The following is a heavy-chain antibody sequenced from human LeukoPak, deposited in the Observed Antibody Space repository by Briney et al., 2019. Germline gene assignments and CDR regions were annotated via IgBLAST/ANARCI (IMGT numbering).Heavy chain of an antibody. Sequence: SETLSLTCTVSGGCISSYDWSWIRQPPGKGLEWIGYIYYSGSTNYNPSLKSRVTISVDTSKNQFSLKLSSVTAADTAVYYCARVAAVYPPYYFDYWGQGTLVTVSS. J-gene: IGHJ4*02. CDR3: ARVAAVYPPYYFDY. CDR1: GGCISSYD. V-gene: IGHV4-59*01. D-gene: IGHD1-14*01. CDR2: IYYSGST.